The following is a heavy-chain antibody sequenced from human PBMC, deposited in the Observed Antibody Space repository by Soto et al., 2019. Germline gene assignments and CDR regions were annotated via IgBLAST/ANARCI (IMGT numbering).Heavy chain of an antibody. CDR2: INHSGST. J-gene: IGHJ6*03. V-gene: IGHV4-34*01. Sequence: SETLSLTCAVYGGSFSGYYWGWIRQPPGKGLEWIGEINHSGSTNYNPSLKSRVTISVDTSKNQFSLKLSSVTAADTAVYYCAMPGGNYAYYYYYMDVWGKGTTVTVSS. D-gene: IGHD4-4*01. CDR1: GGSFSGYY. CDR3: AMPGGNYAYYYYYMDV.